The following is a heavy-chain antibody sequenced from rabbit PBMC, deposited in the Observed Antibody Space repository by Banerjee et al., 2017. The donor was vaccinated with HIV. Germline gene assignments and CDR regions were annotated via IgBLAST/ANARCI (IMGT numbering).Heavy chain of an antibody. Sequence: QEQLEESGGGLVKPGASLTLTCKASGFDLSGYYDMCLVRQAPGKGLEWIACINTGSGNTDYASWVNGRFTISKTSSTTVTMQMTRLTAADTATYFGARTQWAGSSGYVYNLWGPGTLVTV. CDR3: ARTQWAGSSGYVYNL. CDR2: INTGSGNT. D-gene: IGHD1-1*01. V-gene: IGHV1S45*01. CDR1: GFDLSGYYD. J-gene: IGHJ4*01.